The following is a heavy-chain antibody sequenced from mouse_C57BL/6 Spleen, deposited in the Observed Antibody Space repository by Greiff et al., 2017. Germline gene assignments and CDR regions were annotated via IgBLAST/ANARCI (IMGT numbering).Heavy chain of an antibody. J-gene: IGHJ4*01. CDR3: AKYYEYDEAMDY. D-gene: IGHD2-4*01. CDR1: GYTFTSYW. Sequence: VQLQQPGAELVKPGASVKMSCKASGYTFTSYWITWVKPRPGQGLEWIGDINPGSGSTNYNEKFKSKATLTVDTSSSTAYMPLSSLTSEASAVYSWAKYYEYDEAMDYWGQGTSVTVSS. CDR2: INPGSGST. V-gene: IGHV1-55*01.